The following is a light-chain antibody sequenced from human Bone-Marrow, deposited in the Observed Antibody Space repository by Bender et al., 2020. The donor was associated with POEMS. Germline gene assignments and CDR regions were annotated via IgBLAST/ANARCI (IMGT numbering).Light chain of an antibody. CDR2: EVT. Sequence: QSVLTQPPSVSGTPGQRVTISCSGSGSNIGGYPVNWYQHHPGKAPKLMIYEVTKRPSGVPDRFSGTKSGNTASLTVSGLQAEDEADYYCSSYVGLNIYVFGTGTKVTVL. CDR1: GSNIGGYP. CDR3: SSYVGLNIYV. J-gene: IGLJ1*01. V-gene: IGLV2-8*01.